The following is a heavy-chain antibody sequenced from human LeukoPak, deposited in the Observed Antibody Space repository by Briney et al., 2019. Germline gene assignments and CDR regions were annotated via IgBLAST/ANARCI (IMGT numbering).Heavy chain of an antibody. CDR3: VRGRWQPLLFSGFDY. J-gene: IGHJ4*02. Sequence: PGGSRRLSCAASGFTFSSYAIRWVRQAPGKELEWVSIIYDAGATYYADSVKGRFTISRDISKNTVYLQMNSLRAEDTAVYYCVRGRWQPLLFSGFDYWGQGTLVTVSS. D-gene: IGHD2-2*01. CDR2: IYDAGAT. CDR1: GFTFSSYA. V-gene: IGHV3-53*01.